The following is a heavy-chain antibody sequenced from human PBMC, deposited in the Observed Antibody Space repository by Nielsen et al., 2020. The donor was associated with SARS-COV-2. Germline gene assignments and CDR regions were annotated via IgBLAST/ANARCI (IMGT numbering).Heavy chain of an antibody. V-gene: IGHV3-23*01. D-gene: IGHD1-14*01. J-gene: IGHJ4*02. CDR1: GFTFRSYA. Sequence: GGSLRLSCAASGFTFRSYAMHWVRQAPGKGLEWVSTYGDNDGPTYHADSLKGRFTISRDNSNSTLFLQMNSLRVEDTALYYCAKGSDFTGFDSWGRGTLVTVSS. CDR2: YGDNDGPT. CDR3: AKGSDFTGFDS.